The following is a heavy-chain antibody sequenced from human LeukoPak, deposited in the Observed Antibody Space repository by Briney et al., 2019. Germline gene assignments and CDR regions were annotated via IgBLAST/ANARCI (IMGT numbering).Heavy chain of an antibody. Sequence: AGGSLRLSCAASGFIFSSYSMNWVRQAPGKGLEWVSSISSSSSYIYYADSVKGRFTISRDNAKNSLYLQMNSLRAEDTAVYYCAGLYSSSWFWFDPWGQGTLVTVSS. J-gene: IGHJ5*02. CDR3: AGLYSSSWFWFDP. CDR2: ISSSSSYI. V-gene: IGHV3-21*01. CDR1: GFIFSSYS. D-gene: IGHD6-13*01.